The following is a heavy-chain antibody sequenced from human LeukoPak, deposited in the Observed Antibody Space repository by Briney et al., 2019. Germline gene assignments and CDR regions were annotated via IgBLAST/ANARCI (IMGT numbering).Heavy chain of an antibody. V-gene: IGHV3-74*01. Sequence: GGSLRLSCAPSGVTFSSYWMHWVRQAPGKGLVWVSRINTDGSTITYADSVKGRFTISRDNAKNTLYLQMNSLRGEDTAVYFCARERKSSTSMDYWGQGTLVTVSS. CDR2: INTDGSTI. CDR3: ARERKSSTSMDY. J-gene: IGHJ4*02. D-gene: IGHD2-2*01. CDR1: GVTFSSYW.